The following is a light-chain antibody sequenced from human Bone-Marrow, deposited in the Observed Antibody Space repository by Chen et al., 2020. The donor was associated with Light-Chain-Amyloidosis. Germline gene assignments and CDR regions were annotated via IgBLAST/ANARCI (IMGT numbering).Light chain of an antibody. J-gene: IGLJ2*01. CDR1: DLPTKY. Sequence: SYELTQPPSVSVSPGQTARITCSGDDLPTKYAYWYQQKPGPAPVLVIHRDTERPSGSSERFSGARPGTTATLTISGVQAEDEADYHCQSADSSGTYEVIFGRGTKLTVL. CDR3: QSADSSGTYEVI. CDR2: RDT. V-gene: IGLV3-25*03.